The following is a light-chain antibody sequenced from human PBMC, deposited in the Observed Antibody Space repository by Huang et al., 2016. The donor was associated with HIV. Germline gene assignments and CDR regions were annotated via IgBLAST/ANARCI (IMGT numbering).Light chain of an antibody. CDR3: QPRSNWPPEGT. CDR1: QSISSY. CDR2: DAS. J-gene: IGKJ1*01. V-gene: IGKV3-11*01. Sequence: EIVLTQSPATLSLSPGERATLSCRASQSISSYLAWYQQKPGQAPRLLIYDASNRATGVPARFSGSGSGTDFTLTISSLGPEDFAVYYCQPRSNWPPEGTFGQGTKVEIK.